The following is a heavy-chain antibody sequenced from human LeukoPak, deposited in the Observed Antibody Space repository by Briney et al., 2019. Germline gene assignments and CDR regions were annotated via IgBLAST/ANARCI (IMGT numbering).Heavy chain of an antibody. CDR2: IIPIFGTA. Sequence: SSVKVSCKASGGAFSSYAISWVRQAPGQGLEWMGRIIPIFGTANYAQKFQGRVTITTDESTSTACMELSSLRSEDTAVYYCAREQDTAMVIDYWGQGTLVTVSS. D-gene: IGHD5-18*01. CDR3: AREQDTAMVIDY. J-gene: IGHJ4*02. CDR1: GGAFSSYA. V-gene: IGHV1-69*05.